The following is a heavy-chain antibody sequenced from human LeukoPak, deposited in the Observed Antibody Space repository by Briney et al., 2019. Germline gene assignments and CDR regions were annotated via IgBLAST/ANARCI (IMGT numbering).Heavy chain of an antibody. D-gene: IGHD1-7*01. CDR2: ISAYNGNT. CDR1: GYTFTSYG. J-gene: IGHJ4*02. CDR3: ARGGYDWNYGGGFDY. Sequence: ASVKVSCKASGYTFTSYGISWVRQAPGQGLEWMGWISAYNGNTNYAQKLQGRVTMTTDTSTSTAYMELRSLRSDDTAVYYCARGGYDWNYGGGFDYWGQGTLVTVSS. V-gene: IGHV1-18*01.